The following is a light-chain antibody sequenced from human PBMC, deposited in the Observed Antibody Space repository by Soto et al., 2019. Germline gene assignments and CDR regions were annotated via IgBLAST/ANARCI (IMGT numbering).Light chain of an antibody. CDR2: EVN. CDR3: SSFVGVPVI. Sequence: QSVLTQPPSASGSPGQSVTIPCAGTSTDVGEYNYVSWYQQHPGKVPKLIIFEVNKRPSGVPDRFSGSKSGDTASLTVSGLQAEDEADYYCSSFVGVPVIFGGGTKDTVL. J-gene: IGLJ2*01. CDR1: STDVGEYNY. V-gene: IGLV2-8*01.